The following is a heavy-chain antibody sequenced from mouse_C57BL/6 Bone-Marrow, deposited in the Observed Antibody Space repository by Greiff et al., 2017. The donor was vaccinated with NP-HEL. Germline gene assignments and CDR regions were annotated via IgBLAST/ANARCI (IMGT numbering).Heavy chain of an antibody. CDR3: ARLLVLDY. CDR2: IHPNSGST. J-gene: IGHJ2*01. Sequence: VKLVESGAELVKPGASVKLSCKASGYTFTSYWMHWVKQRPGQGLEWIGMIHPNSGSTNYNEKFKSKATLTVDKSSSTAYMQLSSLTSEDSAVYYCARLLVLDYWGQGTTLTVSS. V-gene: IGHV1-64*01. D-gene: IGHD2-2*01. CDR1: GYTFTSYW.